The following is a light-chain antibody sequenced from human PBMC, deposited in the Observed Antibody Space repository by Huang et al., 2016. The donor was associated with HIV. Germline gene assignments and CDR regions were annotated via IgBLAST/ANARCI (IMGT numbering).Light chain of an antibody. CDR3: QQRSTWPPGFT. CDR2: DAS. Sequence: IVLTQSPATLSLSPGERATLSCRASQSVSSFFGWYQQKPGQAPRLLIYDASNRATDIPARFSGSGSGTDFTLTISSLEPEDFAVYYCQQRSTWPPGFTFGPGTKVDIK. J-gene: IGKJ3*01. CDR1: QSVSSF. V-gene: IGKV3-11*01.